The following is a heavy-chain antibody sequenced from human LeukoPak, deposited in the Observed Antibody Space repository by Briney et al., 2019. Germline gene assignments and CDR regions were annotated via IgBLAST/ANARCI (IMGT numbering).Heavy chain of an antibody. J-gene: IGHJ4*02. CDR3: ARSFYGSGSYMAY. CDR2: IYYSGST. V-gene: IGHV4-31*03. D-gene: IGHD3-10*01. Sequence: PSETLSLTCTVSGGSISSCGCCWSRIPPHTGKGLEWIGYIYYSGSTYYNPSLKSRVTISVDTSKNQFSRKLSSVTAADTAVYYCARSFYGSGSYMAYWGQGNLVTVSS. CDR1: GGSISSCGCC.